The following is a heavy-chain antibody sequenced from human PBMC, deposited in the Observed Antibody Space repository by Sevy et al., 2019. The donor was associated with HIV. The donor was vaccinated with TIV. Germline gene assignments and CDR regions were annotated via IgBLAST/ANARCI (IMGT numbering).Heavy chain of an antibody. D-gene: IGHD3-16*01. CDR1: GGSMSSYY. J-gene: IGHJ4*02. Sequence: SETLSLTCTVSGGSMSSYYWSWIRQPPGKGLEWIGYIYHSGSTNYNPSLKSRVTISVDTSKNQFSLKLSSVTAADTAVYYCAREGGNSNYDYWGQGPLVTVSS. CDR3: AREGGNSNYDY. V-gene: IGHV4-59*01. CDR2: IYHSGST.